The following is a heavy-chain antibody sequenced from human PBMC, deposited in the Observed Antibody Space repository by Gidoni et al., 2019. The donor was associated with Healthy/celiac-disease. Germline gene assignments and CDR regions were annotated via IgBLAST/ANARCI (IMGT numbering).Heavy chain of an antibody. V-gene: IGHV1-8*01. CDR2: MNPNSGNT. CDR3: ATSSGYCSSTSCSGGWFDP. J-gene: IGHJ5*02. Sequence: QVQLVQSGAEVKKPGASVTVSCKASGYTFTSYDIHWVRQATGQGLEWMGWMNPNSGNTGYEQKFQGRVTMTRNTSISTAYMELSSLRSEDTAVYYCATSSGYCSSTSCSGGWFDPWGQGTLVTVSS. D-gene: IGHD2-2*01. CDR1: GYTFTSYD.